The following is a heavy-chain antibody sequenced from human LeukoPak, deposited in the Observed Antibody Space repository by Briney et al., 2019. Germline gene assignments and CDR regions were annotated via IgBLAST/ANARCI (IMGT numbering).Heavy chain of an antibody. Sequence: AGGSLRLSCAASGFTFSSDGMSWVRQAPGMGLDWVSSISASGGGTVYADSVKGRVTISRDNSKNTLYLQMNSLRAEDTAVYYCARRLLWFGESRFDYWGQGTLVTVSS. CDR2: ISASGGGT. J-gene: IGHJ4*02. CDR3: ARRLLWFGESRFDY. CDR1: GFTFSSDG. D-gene: IGHD3-10*01. V-gene: IGHV3-23*01.